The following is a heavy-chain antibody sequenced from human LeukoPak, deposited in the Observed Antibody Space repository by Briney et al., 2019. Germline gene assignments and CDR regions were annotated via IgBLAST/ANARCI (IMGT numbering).Heavy chain of an antibody. CDR3: ARGPLGSYDILTGYQLDY. J-gene: IGHJ4*02. V-gene: IGHV1-8*02. Sequence: ASVKVSCKASGYTFTGYYMHWVRQAPGQGLEWMGWINPNSGNTGYAQKFQGRVTMTRNTSISTAYMELSSLRSEDTAVYYCARGPLGSYDILTGYQLDYWGQGTLVTVSS. CDR2: INPNSGNT. CDR1: GYTFTGYY. D-gene: IGHD3-9*01.